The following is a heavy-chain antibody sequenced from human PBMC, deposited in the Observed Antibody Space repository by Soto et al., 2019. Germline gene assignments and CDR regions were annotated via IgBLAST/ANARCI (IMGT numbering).Heavy chain of an antibody. CDR1: GGSFSGYY. CDR3: ARGGTLYYYYGMDV. J-gene: IGHJ6*02. V-gene: IGHV4-34*01. CDR2: INHSGST. Sequence: QVQLQQWGAGLLKPSETLSLTCAVYGGSFSGYYWSWIRQPPGKGLEWIGEINHSGSTNYNPSLNSRVTISVETSKNQFSLKLSSVTAADTAVYYCARGGTLYYYYGMDVWGQGTTVTVSS.